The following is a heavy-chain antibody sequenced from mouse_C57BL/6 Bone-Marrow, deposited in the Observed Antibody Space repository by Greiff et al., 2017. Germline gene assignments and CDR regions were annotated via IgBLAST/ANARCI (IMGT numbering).Heavy chain of an antibody. CDR3: ARGDSFDY. CDR1: GYTFTSYW. CDR2: IDPSDSYT. V-gene: IGHV1-50*01. J-gene: IGHJ2*01. Sequence: QVHVKQSGAELVKPGASVKLSCKASGYTFTSYWMQWVKQRPGQGLEWIGEIDPSDSYTNYNQKFKGKATLTVDTSSSTAYMQLSSLTSEDAAVYYCARGDSFDYWGQGTTLTVAA.